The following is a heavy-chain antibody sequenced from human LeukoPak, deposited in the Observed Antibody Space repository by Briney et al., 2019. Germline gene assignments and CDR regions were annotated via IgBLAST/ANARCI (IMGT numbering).Heavy chain of an antibody. Sequence: SETLSLTCTVSGGSISSGDYYWSWIRQPPGKGLEWIGYIYYSGSTYYSPSLKSRVTISVDTSKNQFSLKLSSVTAADTAVYYCARTIFGVVIKSWFDPWGQGTLVTVSS. CDR2: IYYSGST. CDR1: GGSISSGDYY. J-gene: IGHJ5*02. CDR3: ARTIFGVVIKSWFDP. D-gene: IGHD3-3*01. V-gene: IGHV4-30-4*08.